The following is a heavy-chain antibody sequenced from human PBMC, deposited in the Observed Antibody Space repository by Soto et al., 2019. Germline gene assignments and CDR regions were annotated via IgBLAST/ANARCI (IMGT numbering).Heavy chain of an antibody. J-gene: IGHJ3*02. CDR2: XXXXXXXX. CDR1: GYRFTSYW. CDR3: ARHRYINNWLFAFDI. V-gene: IGHV5-51*01. Sequence: PGESLKISCKGSGYRFTSYWIGWVRQMPGKGLEXXXXXXXXXXXXXXNPSLQGQVTVSADKSVSTAYLQWSSLKASDTGIYYCARHRYINNWLFAFDIWGQGTMVTVSS. D-gene: IGHD5-12*01.